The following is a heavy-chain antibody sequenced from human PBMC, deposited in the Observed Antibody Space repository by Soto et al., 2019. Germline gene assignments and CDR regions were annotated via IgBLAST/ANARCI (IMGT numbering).Heavy chain of an antibody. CDR1: GFTFSSYW. D-gene: IGHD2-2*01. CDR2: INSDGSST. CDR3: AKSLSAIPGDS. J-gene: IGHJ4*02. V-gene: IGHV3-74*01. Sequence: LRLSCAASGFTFSSYWMHWVRQAPGKGLVWVSRINSDGSSTSYADSVKGRFTISRDNAKNTLYLQMNSLRAEDTAVYHCAKSLSAIPGDSWGQGTLVTVSS.